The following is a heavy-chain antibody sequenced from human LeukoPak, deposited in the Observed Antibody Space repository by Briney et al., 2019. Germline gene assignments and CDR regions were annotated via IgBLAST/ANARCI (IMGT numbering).Heavy chain of an antibody. CDR2: MSGDATST. CDR1: GFTFSSFA. D-gene: IGHD6-13*01. V-gene: IGHV3-23*01. Sequence: PGGSLRLSCAASGFTFSSFAMNWVRQAPGKGLEWVSTMSGDATSTYYADSVKGRFTISRDNSKNTLYLQMNSLRAEVTAVYYCAKRTSGSSWYSSDYWGQGTLVTVSS. J-gene: IGHJ4*02. CDR3: AKRTSGSSWYSSDY.